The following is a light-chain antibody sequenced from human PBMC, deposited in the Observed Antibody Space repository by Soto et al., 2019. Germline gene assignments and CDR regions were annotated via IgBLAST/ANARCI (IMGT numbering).Light chain of an antibody. CDR1: QSVSTW. CDR2: MAS. J-gene: IGKJ2*01. V-gene: IGKV1-5*03. Sequence: DIQMTQSPSTLSASVGDRVTITCRASQSVSTWLAWYQQKPGKAPQVLISMASTLESGVPSRFSGSGSGTEFTLTISSLQPDDFATYYCQQYDSYSYTFGQGTKVDIK. CDR3: QQYDSYSYT.